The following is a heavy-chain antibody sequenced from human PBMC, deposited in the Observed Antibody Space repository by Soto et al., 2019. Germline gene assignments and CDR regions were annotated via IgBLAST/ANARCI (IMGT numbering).Heavy chain of an antibody. CDR1: GYSFTTYW. Sequence: PGESLKISCKSYGYSFTTYWIAWVRQMTGKGLEWMGSIHPGESDTRYSPSFPGKVTISADRSITTAYLQWSRLKASDTAMYYCARHEATYYNFYGMDVWGQGTTVTVSS. CDR2: IHPGESDT. CDR3: ARHEATYYNFYGMDV. V-gene: IGHV5-51*01. J-gene: IGHJ6*02.